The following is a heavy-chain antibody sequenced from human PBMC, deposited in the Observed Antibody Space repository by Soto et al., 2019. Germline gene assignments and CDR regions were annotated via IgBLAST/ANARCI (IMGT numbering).Heavy chain of an antibody. CDR2: IYYSGST. CDR3: ARSTPLDGDYGYFDY. Sequence: SETLSLTCTVSGGYISGYYWNWIRQPPGKGLEWIGYIYYSGSTNYNPSLKSRVTISVDTSKNQFSLKLSSVTAADTAVYYCARSTPLDGDYGYFDYWGQGTLVTVSS. J-gene: IGHJ4*02. D-gene: IGHD4-17*01. V-gene: IGHV4-59*01. CDR1: GGYISGYY.